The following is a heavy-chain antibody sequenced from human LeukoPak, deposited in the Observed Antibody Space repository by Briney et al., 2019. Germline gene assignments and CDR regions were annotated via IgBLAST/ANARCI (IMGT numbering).Heavy chain of an antibody. CDR2: IWYDGSNK. V-gene: IGHV3-33*01. CDR1: GFTFSSYG. CDR3: AREPYHYYGSGSYPLY. J-gene: IGHJ4*02. D-gene: IGHD3-10*01. Sequence: PGRSLRLSRAASGFTFSSYGMHWVRQAPGKGLEWVAVIWYDGSNKYYADSVKGRFTISRDNSKKTLYLQMNSLRADDTAVYYCAREPYHYYGSGSYPLYWGQGTLVTVSS.